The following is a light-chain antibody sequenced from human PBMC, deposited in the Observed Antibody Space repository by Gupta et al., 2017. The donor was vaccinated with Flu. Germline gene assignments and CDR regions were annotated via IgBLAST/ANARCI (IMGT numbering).Light chain of an antibody. CDR2: RNN. J-gene: IGLJ3*02. Sequence: QSVLPQPPSASGTPGQRVTISCSGSSSNIGSNYVYWYQQLPGTAPKLLICRNNQRPSGVTDRFAGSESGTSASLAISGLRSEDEAEYYGDYWDDSLSSPSWVFGGGTKLTVL. CDR3: DYWDDSLSSPSWV. CDR1: SSNIGSNY. V-gene: IGLV1-47*01.